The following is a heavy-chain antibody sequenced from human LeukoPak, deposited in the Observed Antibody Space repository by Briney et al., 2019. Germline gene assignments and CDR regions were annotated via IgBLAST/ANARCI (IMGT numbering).Heavy chain of an antibody. V-gene: IGHV4-59*01. J-gene: IGHJ4*02. CDR1: GGSFNTYY. CDR2: ISYSGST. D-gene: IGHD5-18*01. Sequence: SETLSLTCTVSGGSFNTYYWSWIRQPPGKGLEWIGYISYSGSTKYNPSLKSRVTMSVGSSKNQFSLKLSSVTAADTAVYYCARYSYGYYLDYWGQGTLVTVSS. CDR3: ARYSYGYYLDY.